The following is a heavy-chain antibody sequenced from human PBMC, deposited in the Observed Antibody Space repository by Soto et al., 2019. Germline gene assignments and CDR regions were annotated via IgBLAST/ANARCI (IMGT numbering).Heavy chain of an antibody. V-gene: IGHV4-59*01. CDR1: GGSMSSNY. Sequence: SETLSLTCTVSGGSMSSNYWTWIRESPGKGLEWIGYIYYTGSTKYNPSLKSRVTISLDTSKNQFSLRLTSVTSADTAVYYCARGGSYGDFFDYWGQGAQVTVSS. CDR3: ARGGSYGDFFDY. J-gene: IGHJ4*02. D-gene: IGHD4-17*01. CDR2: IYYTGST.